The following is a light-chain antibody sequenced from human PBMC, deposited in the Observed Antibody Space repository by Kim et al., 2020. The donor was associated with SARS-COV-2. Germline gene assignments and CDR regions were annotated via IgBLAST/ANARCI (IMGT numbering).Light chain of an antibody. CDR1: SSDVGGYNF. Sequence: GQSVPISCGGTSSDVGGYNFVSWYQQRPGKAPKLMIYEVSKRPSGVPDRFSGSKSGNTASLTVSGLQAEDEADYYCSSYAGSARLVFGGGTQLTVL. V-gene: IGLV2-8*01. J-gene: IGLJ2*01. CDR2: EVS. CDR3: SSYAGSARLV.